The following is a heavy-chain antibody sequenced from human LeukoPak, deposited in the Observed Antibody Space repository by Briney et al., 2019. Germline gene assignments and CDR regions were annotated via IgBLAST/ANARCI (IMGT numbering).Heavy chain of an antibody. CDR3: ARLPYYDSSGYYSFDY. V-gene: IGHV5-51*01. CDR2: IYPGDSDT. D-gene: IGHD3-22*01. CDR1: GNSFTSYW. J-gene: IGHJ4*02. Sequence: GESLKISCKGSGNSFTSYWIGWVRQMPGKGLEWMGIIYPGDSDTRYSPSFQGQVTISADKSISTAFLQWSSLKASDTAMYYCARLPYYDSSGYYSFDYWGQGTLVTVSP.